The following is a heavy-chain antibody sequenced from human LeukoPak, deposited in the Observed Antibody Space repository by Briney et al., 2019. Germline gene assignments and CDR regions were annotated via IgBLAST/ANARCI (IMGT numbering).Heavy chain of an antibody. J-gene: IGHJ4*02. Sequence: GSLRLSCAASGFTFSICEMNWVRQAPGKGLEWVSYIGSSVTSIYYADSVKGRFTISRDNAKNSLYLQMNSLRAEDTAVYYCARDDRNDGSLDYWGQGTLVTVSS. CDR3: ARDDRNDGSLDY. V-gene: IGHV3-48*03. CDR2: IGSSVTSI. CDR1: GFTFSICE. D-gene: IGHD1-1*01.